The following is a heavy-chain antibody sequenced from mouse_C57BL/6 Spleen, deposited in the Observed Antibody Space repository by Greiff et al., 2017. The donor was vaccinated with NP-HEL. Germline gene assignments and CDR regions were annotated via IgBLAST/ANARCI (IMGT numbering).Heavy chain of an antibody. CDR2: IYPGDGDT. V-gene: IGHV1-80*01. J-gene: IGHJ2*01. Sequence: VQLQESGAELVKPGASVKISCKASGYAFSSYWMNWVKQRPGKGLEWIGQIYPGDGDTNYNGKFKGKATLTADKSSSTAYMQLSSLTSEDSAVCFCARLAYYGSSYDFDYWGQGTTLTVSS. D-gene: IGHD1-1*01. CDR3: ARLAYYGSSYDFDY. CDR1: GYAFSSYW.